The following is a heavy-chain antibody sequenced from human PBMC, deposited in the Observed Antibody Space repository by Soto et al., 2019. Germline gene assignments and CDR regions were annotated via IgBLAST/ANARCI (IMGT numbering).Heavy chain of an antibody. CDR1: GGSISSYY. Sequence: SETLSLTCTVSGGSISSYYWSWIRQPPGKGLEWIGYIYYSGSTNYNPSHKSRVTISVDTSKNQFSLRLSSVTAADTAVYYCARAYYDTSVYILDPWGQGTLVTVSS. J-gene: IGHJ5*02. D-gene: IGHD3-22*01. CDR2: IYYSGST. CDR3: ARAYYDTSVYILDP. V-gene: IGHV4-59*01.